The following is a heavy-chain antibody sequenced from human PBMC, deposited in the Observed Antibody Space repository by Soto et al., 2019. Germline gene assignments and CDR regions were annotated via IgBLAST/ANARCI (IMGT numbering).Heavy chain of an antibody. V-gene: IGHV5-51*01. CDR1: GYSFTNYW. Sequence: GESLKISCKASGYSFTNYWIGWVRQMPGKGLELMGIMYPGDSDTRYSPSFQGQVTISADKSISTAYLQWSSLKASDTAMYYCARLNRGGSSSWHTHYYGMDVWGQGTTVTVSS. CDR3: ARLNRGGSSSWHTHYYGMDV. J-gene: IGHJ6*02. CDR2: MYPGDSDT. D-gene: IGHD6-13*01.